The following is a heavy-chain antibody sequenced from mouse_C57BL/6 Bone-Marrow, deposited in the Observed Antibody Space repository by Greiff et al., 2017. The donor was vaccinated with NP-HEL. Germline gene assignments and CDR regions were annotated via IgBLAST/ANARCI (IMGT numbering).Heavy chain of an antibody. V-gene: IGHV5-6*01. J-gene: IGHJ3*01. CDR2: ISSGGSYT. CDR1: GFTFSSYG. Sequence: EVQLVESGGDLVKPGGSLKLSCAASGFTFSSYGMSWVRQTPDKRLEWVATISSGGSYTYYPDSVKGRFTITRDNAKNTLYLQMSSLKSEDTAMYYCARQERPFAYWGQGTLVTVSA. CDR3: ARQERPFAY. D-gene: IGHD1-2*01.